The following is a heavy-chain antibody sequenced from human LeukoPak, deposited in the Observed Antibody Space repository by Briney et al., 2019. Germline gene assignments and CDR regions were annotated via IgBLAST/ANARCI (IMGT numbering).Heavy chain of an antibody. V-gene: IGHV4-59*11. Sequence: SETLSLTCTVSGGSISSHYWSWIRQPPGKGLEWIGYIYYSGSTNYNPSLKSRVTISVDTSKNQFSLKLSSVTAADTAVYYCAREGGDYGDPSFDYWGQGTLVTVSS. D-gene: IGHD4-17*01. CDR1: GGSISSHY. J-gene: IGHJ4*02. CDR2: IYYSGST. CDR3: AREGGDYGDPSFDY.